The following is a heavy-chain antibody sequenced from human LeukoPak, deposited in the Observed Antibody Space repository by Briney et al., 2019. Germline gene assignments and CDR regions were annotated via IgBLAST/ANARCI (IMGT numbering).Heavy chain of an antibody. D-gene: IGHD3-22*01. CDR2: ISSSSSYI. CDR1: GFTFSSYS. CDR3: ARGIVVLGNSGIMDV. V-gene: IGHV3-21*01. Sequence: PGGSLRLSCAASGFTFSSYSMNWVRQAPGKGLEWVSSISSSSSYIYYADSVKGRFTISRDNAKNSLYLQMSSLRAEDTAVYYCARGIVVLGNSGIMDVWGKGTTVTVSS. J-gene: IGHJ6*04.